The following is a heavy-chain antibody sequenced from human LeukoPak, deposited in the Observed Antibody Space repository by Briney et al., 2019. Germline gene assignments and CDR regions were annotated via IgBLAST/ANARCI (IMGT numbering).Heavy chain of an antibody. J-gene: IGHJ3*02. V-gene: IGHV3-53*01. CDR3: AKDHSAGYGSGAFDI. CDR2: IYSGGST. D-gene: IGHD3-10*01. CDR1: GFTFSGYS. Sequence: PGGSLRLSCAASGFTFSGYSMNWVRQAPGKGLEWVSVIYSGGSTYYADSVKGRFTISRDNSKNTLYLQMNSLRAEDTAVYFCAKDHSAGYGSGAFDIWGQGTMVTVSS.